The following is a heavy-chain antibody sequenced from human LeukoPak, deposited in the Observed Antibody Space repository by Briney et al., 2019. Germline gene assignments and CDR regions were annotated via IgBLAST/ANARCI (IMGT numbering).Heavy chain of an antibody. V-gene: IGHV3-33*01. CDR1: GFTFSSYA. Sequence: PGRSLRLSCAASGFTFSSYAMHWVRQAPGKGLEGVAVIGFDGSNKYYADSVKGRFTVSRDNSKNTLYLQMNSRRAEDTAVYYCARETYSNPDYWGQGTLVTVSS. CDR2: IGFDGSNK. CDR3: ARETYSNPDY. D-gene: IGHD4-11*01. J-gene: IGHJ4*02.